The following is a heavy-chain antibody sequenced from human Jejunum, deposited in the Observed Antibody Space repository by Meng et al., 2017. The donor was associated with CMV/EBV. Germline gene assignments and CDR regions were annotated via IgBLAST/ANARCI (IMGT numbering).Heavy chain of an antibody. J-gene: IGHJ5*02. Sequence: TFTSYYMHWVRQAPGQGLEWMGIINPSGGSTSYAQKFQGRVTMTRDASTSTVYMELSSPRSEDTAVYYCARDPYCSSTSCYYWFDPWGQGTLVTVSS. V-gene: IGHV1-46*01. CDR2: INPSGGST. CDR3: ARDPYCSSTSCYYWFDP. CDR1: TFTSYY. D-gene: IGHD2-2*01.